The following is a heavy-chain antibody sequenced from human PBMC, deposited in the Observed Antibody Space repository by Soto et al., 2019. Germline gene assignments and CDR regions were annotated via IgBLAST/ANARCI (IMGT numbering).Heavy chain of an antibody. CDR3: ATRGPGTYYDY. CDR2: VSGRGGST. CDR1: GFTFSSYA. D-gene: IGHD6-13*01. Sequence: EVQLLESGGGLVQPGGSLRLSCAASGFTFSSYAMRWVRQAPGKGLEWVSAVSGRGGSTYYADSVKGRFTISRDNSKNTLYLQMNSLVAEDTAVYYCATRGPGTYYDYWGQGTLVTVSS. V-gene: IGHV3-23*01. J-gene: IGHJ4*02.